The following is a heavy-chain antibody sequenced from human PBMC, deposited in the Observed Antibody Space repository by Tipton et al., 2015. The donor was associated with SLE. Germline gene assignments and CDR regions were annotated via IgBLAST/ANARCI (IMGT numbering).Heavy chain of an antibody. J-gene: IGHJ1*01. CDR3: ARGGVGGYDYFAF. D-gene: IGHD5-12*01. CDR1: GGSISSGGYY. Sequence: TLSLTCTVSGGSISSGGYYWSWIRQHPGKGLEWIGHIYNSGSAHYNPSLQSRVIISGDTSKNQFSLELTYVTAADTAVYYCARGGVGGYDYFAFWGQGSLVTVSS. V-gene: IGHV4-31*03. CDR2: IYNSGSA.